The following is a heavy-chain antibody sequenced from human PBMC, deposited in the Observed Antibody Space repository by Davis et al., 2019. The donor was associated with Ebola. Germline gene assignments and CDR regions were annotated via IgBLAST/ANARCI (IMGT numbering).Heavy chain of an antibody. CDR2: FYYSGST. D-gene: IGHD6-13*01. J-gene: IGHJ5*02. Sequence: SETLSLTCNVSGVSISNHFWSWIRQPPGKGLEWIGYFYYSGSTNYNPSLKRRATISADMSKNQLFLKLSSVTAADTAVYYCAATRAAAKPFDPWGQGTLVTVSS. CDR1: GVSISNHF. V-gene: IGHV4-59*11. CDR3: AATRAAAKPFDP.